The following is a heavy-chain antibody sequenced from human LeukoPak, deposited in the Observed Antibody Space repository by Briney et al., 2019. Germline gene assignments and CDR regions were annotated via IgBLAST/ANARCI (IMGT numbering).Heavy chain of an antibody. J-gene: IGHJ4*02. Sequence: GGSLRLSCAASGFTLSSYHMNWVRRAPGKELEWVAYISGGGSIYYADSVKGRFIISRDNAKNSLYLQMNSLRAEDTAVYYCARDPTGLTDFDYWGQGALVTVSS. V-gene: IGHV3-48*04. CDR2: ISGGGSI. CDR1: GFTLSSYH. CDR3: ARDPTGLTDFDY. D-gene: IGHD1-1*01.